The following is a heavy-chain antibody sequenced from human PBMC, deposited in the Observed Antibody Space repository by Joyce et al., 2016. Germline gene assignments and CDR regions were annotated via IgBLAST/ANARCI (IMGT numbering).Heavy chain of an antibody. CDR1: GFDFSYAW. J-gene: IGHJ4*02. CDR2: IKSRNEGETT. V-gene: IGHV3-15*01. CDR3: NTLSPTITHGGDY. Sequence: EVQVVESGGGLVKTGSSLRLSCVASGFDFSYAWMSWVRQTPGKGLEWVGRIKSRNEGETTDDAAAVQGRFTISRDDSKTTLYLQMNGLKIEDTGSYYCNTLSPTITHGGDYWGQGALVTVSS. D-gene: IGHD5-12*01.